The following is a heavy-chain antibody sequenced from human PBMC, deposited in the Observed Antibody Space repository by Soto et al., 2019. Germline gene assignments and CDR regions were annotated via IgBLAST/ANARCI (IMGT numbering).Heavy chain of an antibody. J-gene: IGHJ2*01. CDR1: GYTFTGYY. CDR2: INPNSGGT. V-gene: IGHV1-2*02. Sequence: QVPLVQSGAEVKKPGASVKVSCKASGYTFTGYYMHWVRQAPGQGLEWMGWINPNSGGTNYAQKFQGGVTMTRDTSTSTAYMELSRLRSDDTAVYYCARGTPITYWYFDLWGRGTLVTVSS. CDR3: ARGTPITYWYFDL. D-gene: IGHD5-12*01.